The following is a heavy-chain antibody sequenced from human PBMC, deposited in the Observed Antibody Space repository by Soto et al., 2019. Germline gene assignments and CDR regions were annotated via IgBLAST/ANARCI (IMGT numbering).Heavy chain of an antibody. CDR2: IYNSGST. J-gene: IGHJ4*02. Sequence: LSLTCTVSGVSIGSSSFHWGWIRQPPGKGLEWIGSIYNSGSTYYSPSLQSRVTISADTSKNQFSLKLSSVTAADTAVYYCATMGTPATGLYFFDYWGQGSLVTVSS. V-gene: IGHV4-39*07. CDR1: GVSIGSSSFH. CDR3: ATMGTPATGLYFFDY. D-gene: IGHD2-15*01.